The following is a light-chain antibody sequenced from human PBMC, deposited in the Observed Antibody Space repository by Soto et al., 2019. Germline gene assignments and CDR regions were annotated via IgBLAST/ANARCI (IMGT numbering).Light chain of an antibody. CDR1: QSVSSN. CDR3: QQYNNWPALT. CDR2: GAS. J-gene: IGKJ4*01. V-gene: IGKV3-15*01. Sequence: EIVMTQSPATLSVSPGERATLSCRASQSVSSNLAWYQQKPGQAPRLLIYGASTRATGIPARFIGSRSGTEFPLTISSLQSEDFAVYYCQQYNNWPALTFGGGTKVEI.